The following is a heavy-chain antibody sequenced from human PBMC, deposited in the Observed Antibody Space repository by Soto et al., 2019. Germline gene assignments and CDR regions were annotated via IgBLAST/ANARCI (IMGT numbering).Heavy chain of an antibody. D-gene: IGHD3-10*01. Sequence: EVQLVESGGGLVQPGGSLRLSCAASGFTLSGRSMHWVRQAPGKGLVWVSGIDNAGTDSTYADSVKGRFTSSRDNAKNMLYLQMNSLRVEDTAVYYCARGWFGPEVWGKGPTVTVSS. V-gene: IGHV3-74*01. CDR1: GFTLSGRS. CDR2: IDNAGTDS. J-gene: IGHJ6*04. CDR3: ARGWFGPEV.